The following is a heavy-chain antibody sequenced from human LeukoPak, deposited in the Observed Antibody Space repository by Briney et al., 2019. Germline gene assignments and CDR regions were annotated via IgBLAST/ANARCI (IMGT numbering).Heavy chain of an antibody. J-gene: IGHJ4*02. D-gene: IGHD3-16*02. CDR2: INPNSGGT. Sequence: ASVKVSCKASGYTFTGYYMHWVRQAPGQGLEWMGWINPNSGGTNYAQKFQGRVTMTRDTSISTAYMELSRLRSDDTAVYYCARVHSWGNYRYFDYWGQGTLVTVSS. CDR1: GYTFTGYY. CDR3: ARVHSWGNYRYFDY. V-gene: IGHV1-2*02.